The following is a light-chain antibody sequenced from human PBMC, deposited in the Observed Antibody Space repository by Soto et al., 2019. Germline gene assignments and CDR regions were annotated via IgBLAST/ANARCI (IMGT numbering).Light chain of an antibody. Sequence: DIRVTQSPSSLSASVGDRVTITCRASLRINKYLNWYQQEPGKAPKLLIFGASTLQSGVPSRFSGSGSGTEFTLTISSLQTDDSATYYCQQSHSTPLTFGAGTKLEIK. CDR3: QQSHSTPLT. J-gene: IGKJ4*01. CDR2: GAS. CDR1: LRINKY. V-gene: IGKV1-39*01.